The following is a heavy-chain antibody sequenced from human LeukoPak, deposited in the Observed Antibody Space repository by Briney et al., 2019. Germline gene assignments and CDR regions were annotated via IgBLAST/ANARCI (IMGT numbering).Heavy chain of an antibody. D-gene: IGHD2-21*02. J-gene: IGHJ2*01. CDR3: ARDRFGGNSRDWYFDL. Sequence: SETLSLTCTVSGGSISSYYWSWIRQPAGKGLEWIGRIYTSGSTNYNPSLKSRVTMSVDTSKIQFSLKLSSVTAADTAVYYCARDRFGGNSRDWYFDLWGRGTLVTVSS. CDR2: IYTSGST. CDR1: GGSISSYY. V-gene: IGHV4-4*07.